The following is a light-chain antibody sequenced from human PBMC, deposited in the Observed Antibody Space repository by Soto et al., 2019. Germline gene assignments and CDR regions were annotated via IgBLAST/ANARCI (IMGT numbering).Light chain of an antibody. V-gene: IGLV2-23*02. CDR1: SSVVGSYNL. CDR3: CSYASSSTYV. CDR2: EVS. Sequence: QSVLTQPASVSGSPGQSITISCPGTSSVVGSYNLVSWYQQHPGKAPKLMIYEVSKRPSGVSNRFSGSKSGNTASLTISGLQAEDEADYYCCSYASSSTYVFGTGTKVTVL. J-gene: IGLJ1*01.